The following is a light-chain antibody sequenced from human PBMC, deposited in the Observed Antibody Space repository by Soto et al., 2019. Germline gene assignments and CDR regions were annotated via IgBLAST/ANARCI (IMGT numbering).Light chain of an antibody. CDR3: QPSTTWA. Sequence: DIQMTQSPSSLSASVGDRVTITCRASQGISTYLNWYQQKPGKAPKLLIYAASNLQSGVPSRFSGSGSETDFTLTISSLQPEDFATYSCQPSTTWAFGQGTKVDIK. J-gene: IGKJ1*01. CDR2: AAS. CDR1: QGISTY. V-gene: IGKV1-39*01.